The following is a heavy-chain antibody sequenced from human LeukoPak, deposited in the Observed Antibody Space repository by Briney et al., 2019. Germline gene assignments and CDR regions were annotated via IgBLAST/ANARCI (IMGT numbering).Heavy chain of an antibody. J-gene: IGHJ6*03. Sequence: GGSLRLSCAASGFTFNNYAMNWVRQAPGKGLEWVSSISSSSSYIYYADSVKGRFTISRDNAKNSLYLQMNSLRAEDTAVYYCARDGLEWEYFDYMDVWGKGTTVTVSS. V-gene: IGHV3-21*01. CDR2: ISSSSSYI. D-gene: IGHD3-3*01. CDR1: GFTFNNYA. CDR3: ARDGLEWEYFDYMDV.